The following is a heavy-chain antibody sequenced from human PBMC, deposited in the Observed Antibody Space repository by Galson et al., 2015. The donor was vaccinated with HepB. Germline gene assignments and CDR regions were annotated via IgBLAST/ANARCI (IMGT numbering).Heavy chain of an antibody. Sequence: SLRLSCAASGFTFSNCDMHWVRQRTGKSLEWVSLIANVGDTNYADSVKGRFSISRENAKNSLYLQMNSLRAGDTAVYYCARGNATTGGAFDIWGQGTMVTVSS. D-gene: IGHD4-11*01. CDR2: IANVGDT. CDR1: GFTFSNCD. CDR3: ARGNATTGGAFDI. V-gene: IGHV3-13*01. J-gene: IGHJ3*02.